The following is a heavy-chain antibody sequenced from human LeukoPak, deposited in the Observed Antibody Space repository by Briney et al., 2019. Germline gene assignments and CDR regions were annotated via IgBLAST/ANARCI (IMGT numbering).Heavy chain of an antibody. Sequence: PGGSLRLSCAASGFTFSSYAMSWVRQAPGKGLQWVSAISRGGDSPYYADSVKGRFTISRDNSRNTLYLQMNSLRAEDTAIYYCAKDVYGSGPYYLDYWGQGTLVTVSS. D-gene: IGHD3-10*01. CDR3: AKDVYGSGPYYLDY. CDR1: GFTFSSYA. J-gene: IGHJ4*02. V-gene: IGHV3-23*01. CDR2: ISRGGDSP.